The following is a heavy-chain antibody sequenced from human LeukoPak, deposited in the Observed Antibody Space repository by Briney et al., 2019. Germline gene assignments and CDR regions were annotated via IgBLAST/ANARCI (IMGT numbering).Heavy chain of an antibody. CDR3: AKFQVPIVGATEVDP. V-gene: IGHV3-23*01. D-gene: IGHD1-26*01. Sequence: GGSLRLSCAASGFTFSSYAMSWVRQAPGKGLEWVSAISGSGGSTYYADSVKGRFTISRDNSKNTLYLQMNSLRAEDTAVYYCAKFQVPIVGATEVDPWGQGTLVTVSS. CDR1: GFTFSSYA. J-gene: IGHJ5*02. CDR2: ISGSGGST.